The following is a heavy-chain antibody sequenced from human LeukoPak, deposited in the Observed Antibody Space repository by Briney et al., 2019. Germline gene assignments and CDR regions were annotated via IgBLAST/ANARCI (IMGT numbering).Heavy chain of an antibody. Sequence: SETLSLTCTVSGGSISSYYWSWIRQPPGKGLEWIGYIYYSGITNYNPSLKSRVTISVDTSKNQFSLKLSSLTAADTAVYYCARDKYCSGTSCSPLFDYWGQGTLVTVSS. CDR3: ARDKYCSGTSCSPLFDY. CDR1: GGSISSYY. J-gene: IGHJ4*02. CDR2: IYYSGIT. D-gene: IGHD2-2*01. V-gene: IGHV4-59*01.